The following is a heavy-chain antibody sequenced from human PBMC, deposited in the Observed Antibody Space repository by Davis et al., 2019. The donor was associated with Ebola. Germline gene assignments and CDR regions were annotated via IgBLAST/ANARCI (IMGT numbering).Heavy chain of an antibody. D-gene: IGHD6-13*01. Sequence: GGSLRLSCAASGFTFSSYAMHWVRQAPGKGLDWVAVISDDGRNKYYADSVKGRFTISRDNSKNTLYLETNSLRAEDTAVYYCARSPSNSWHIFDYWGQGTLVTVSS. CDR2: ISDDGRNK. V-gene: IGHV3-30*04. CDR3: ARSPSNSWHIFDY. CDR1: GFTFSSYA. J-gene: IGHJ4*02.